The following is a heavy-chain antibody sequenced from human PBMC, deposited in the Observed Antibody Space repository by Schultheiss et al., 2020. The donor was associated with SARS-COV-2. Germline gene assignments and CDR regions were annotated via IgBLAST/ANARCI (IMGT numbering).Heavy chain of an antibody. V-gene: IGHV3-30*01. CDR3: ARDGGWLVSLPLYYFDY. CDR1: GFTFSSYA. CDR2: ISYDGSNK. J-gene: IGHJ4*02. Sequence: GESLKISCAASGFTFSSYAMHWVRQAPGKGLEWVAVISYDGSNKYYADSVKGRFTISRDNSKNTLYLQMNSLRAEDTAVYYCARDGGWLVSLPLYYFDYWGQGTLVTVSS. D-gene: IGHD6-19*01.